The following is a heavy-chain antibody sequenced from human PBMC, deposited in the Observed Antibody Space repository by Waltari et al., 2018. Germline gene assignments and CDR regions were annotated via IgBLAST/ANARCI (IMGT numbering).Heavy chain of an antibody. V-gene: IGHV4-38-2*01. CDR1: GYSISSGYY. J-gene: IGHJ6*02. D-gene: IGHD2-15*01. Sequence: QVQLQESGPGLVKPSETLSLTCAVSGYSISSGYYWGWIRQPPGKGLEWIGSIYHSGSTYYNPSLKSRVTISVDTSKNQFSLKLSSVTAADTAVYYCARHVLNCSGGSCYSYYGMDVWGQGP. CDR2: IYHSGST. CDR3: ARHVLNCSGGSCYSYYGMDV.